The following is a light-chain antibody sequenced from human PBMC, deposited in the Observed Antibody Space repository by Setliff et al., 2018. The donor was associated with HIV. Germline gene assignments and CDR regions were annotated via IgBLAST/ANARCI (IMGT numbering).Light chain of an antibody. CDR1: SSDVGGYNY. V-gene: IGLV2-14*03. CDR2: DGT. Sequence: QSALTQPASVSGSPGQSITISCTGTSSDVGGYNYVSWYQQHPGKAPNLMIYDGTNRPSGVSNRFSGSTSGNTASLTISGLQAEDEADYYCSLYTSSSTLVFGTGTKVTVL. CDR3: SLYTSSSTLV. J-gene: IGLJ1*01.